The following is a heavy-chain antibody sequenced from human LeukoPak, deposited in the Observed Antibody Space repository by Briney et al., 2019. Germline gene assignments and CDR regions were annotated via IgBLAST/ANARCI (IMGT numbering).Heavy chain of an antibody. CDR2: ISLSGLT. CDR1: GGSISNTNW. V-gene: IGHV4-4*02. Sequence: PSETLSLTCGVSGGSISNTNWWSWVRQPPGQGLERIGEISLSGLTNYNPSLKSRVTVSLDKSKNHLSLNLTSVTAADTAVYYCSRENGAFSPFGYWGQGTLVTVPS. D-gene: IGHD2-8*01. CDR3: SRENGAFSPFGY. J-gene: IGHJ4*02.